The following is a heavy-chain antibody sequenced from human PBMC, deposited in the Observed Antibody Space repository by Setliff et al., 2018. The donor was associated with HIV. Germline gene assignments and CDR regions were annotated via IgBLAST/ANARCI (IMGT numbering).Heavy chain of an antibody. D-gene: IGHD1-26*01. CDR3: VSASGAYPYAVEY. CDR1: GGSISSGSYY. J-gene: IGHJ4*02. CDR2: IYTSGST. V-gene: IGHV4-61*02. Sequence: PSETLSLTCTVSGGSISSGSYYWSWIRQPAGKGLEWIGRIYTSGSTNYNPSLKSRVTISVDTSKDQFSLSLRSVTAADTAVYYCVSASGAYPYAVEYWGQGTLVTVSS.